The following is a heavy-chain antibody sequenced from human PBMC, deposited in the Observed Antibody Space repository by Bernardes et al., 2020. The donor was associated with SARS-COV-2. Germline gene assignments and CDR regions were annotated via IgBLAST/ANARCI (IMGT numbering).Heavy chain of an antibody. V-gene: IGHV4-61*02. CDR3: ARIKVYYDSNGQPAYYFDY. J-gene: IGHJ4*02. Sequence: SETLSLTCTVSGGSVRIGSDYWNWVRQPAGKGLEWIGRIYTSGSTKYNPSLTSRVTISIDTSMNQFSLKLSSVTAADTAVYYCARIKVYYDSNGQPAYYFDYWGQGTLVTVSS. CDR1: GGSVRIGSDY. D-gene: IGHD3-22*01. CDR2: IYTSGST.